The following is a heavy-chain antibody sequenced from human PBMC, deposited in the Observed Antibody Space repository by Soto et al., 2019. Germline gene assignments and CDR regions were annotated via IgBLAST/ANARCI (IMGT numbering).Heavy chain of an antibody. V-gene: IGHV3-23*01. CDR3: AKDEGLMVRGVIITVGDY. Sequence: GGSLRLSCAASGFTFSSYAMSWVRQAPGKGLEWVSAISGSGGSTYYADSVKGRFTISRDNSKNTLYLQMNSLRAEDTAVYCCAKDEGLMVRGVIITVGDYWGQGTLVTVSS. CDR2: ISGSGGST. J-gene: IGHJ4*02. CDR1: GFTFSSYA. D-gene: IGHD3-10*01.